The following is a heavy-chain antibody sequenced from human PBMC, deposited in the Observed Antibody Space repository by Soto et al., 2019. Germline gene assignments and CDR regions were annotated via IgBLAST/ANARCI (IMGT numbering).Heavy chain of an antibody. J-gene: IGHJ4*02. CDR1: GFTFSSYG. V-gene: IGHV3-30*18. CDR2: ISYDGSNK. CDR3: AKITGSHFWSGYYDY. Sequence: QVQLVESGGGVVQPGRSLRLSCAASGFTFSSYGMHWVRQAPGKGLEWVAVISYDGSNKYYADSVKGRFTISRDNSKNMLYLQMNSLRAEDTAVYYCAKITGSHFWSGYYDYWGQGTLVTVSS. D-gene: IGHD3-3*02.